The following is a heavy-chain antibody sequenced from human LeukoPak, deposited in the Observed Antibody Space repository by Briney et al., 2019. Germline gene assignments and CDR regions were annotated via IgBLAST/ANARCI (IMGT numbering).Heavy chain of an antibody. CDR2: INWNGGST. Sequence: GGSLRLSCAASGLTFDDYGMSWVRQAPGKGLEWVSGINWNGGSTGYADSVKGRFTISRDNAKNSLYLQMNSLRAEDTALYYCAREYGGYYRDAFDIWGQGTMVTVPS. CDR1: GLTFDDYG. J-gene: IGHJ3*02. CDR3: AREYGGYYRDAFDI. V-gene: IGHV3-20*04. D-gene: IGHD3-22*01.